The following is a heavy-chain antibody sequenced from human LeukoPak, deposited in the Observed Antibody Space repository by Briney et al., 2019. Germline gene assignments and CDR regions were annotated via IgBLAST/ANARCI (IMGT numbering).Heavy chain of an antibody. CDR2: INPNSGGT. CDR3: ARANMVRGVGSFFHRNWFDL. V-gene: IGHV1-2*02. J-gene: IGHJ5*02. CDR1: GYTFTSYY. D-gene: IGHD3-10*01. Sequence: ASVKVSCKASGYTFTSYYMHWVRQAPGQGLEWMGWINPNSGGTNYAQKFQGRVTMTRDRYISKAYMELSRLRYGDTAVYDCARANMVRGVGSFFHRNWFDLWGQGTLVTVSS.